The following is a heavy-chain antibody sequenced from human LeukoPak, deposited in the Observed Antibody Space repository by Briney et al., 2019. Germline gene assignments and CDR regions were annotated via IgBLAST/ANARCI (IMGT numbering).Heavy chain of an antibody. J-gene: IGHJ6*03. V-gene: IGHV4-34*01. D-gene: IGHD3-3*01. CDR3: ATGLYDFWSGYSMDV. CDR1: GGSFSGYY. Sequence: PSETLSLTCAVYGGSFSGYYWSWIRQPPGKGLEWIGEINHSGSTNYNPSLKSRVTISGDTSKKQFPLKLSSVTAADTAVYYCATGLYDFWSGYSMDVWGKGTTVTVSS. CDR2: INHSGST.